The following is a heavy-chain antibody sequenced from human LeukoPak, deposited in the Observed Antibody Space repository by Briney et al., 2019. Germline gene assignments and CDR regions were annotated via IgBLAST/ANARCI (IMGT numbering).Heavy chain of an antibody. D-gene: IGHD2-15*01. V-gene: IGHV4-39*07. CDR3: ARGVCSGGSCYSSRGAFDI. J-gene: IGHJ3*02. CDR2: IYYSGST. Sequence: PSETLSLTCTVSGGSISSSSYYWGWIRQPPGKGLEWIGSIYYSGSTYYNPSLKSRVTISVDTSKNQFSLKLSSVTAADTAVYYCARGVCSGGSCYSSRGAFDIWGQGTMVTVSS. CDR1: GGSISSSSYY.